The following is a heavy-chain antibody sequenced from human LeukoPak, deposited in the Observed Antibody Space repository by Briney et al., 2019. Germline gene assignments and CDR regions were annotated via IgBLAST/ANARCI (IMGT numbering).Heavy chain of an antibody. CDR2: ISYDGSNK. CDR1: GFTFSSYW. V-gene: IGHV3-30-3*01. D-gene: IGHD3-3*01. J-gene: IGHJ4*02. CDR3: ARGMDDFWSGYLF. Sequence: PGGSLRLSCAASGFTFSSYWMHWVRQAPGKGLEWVAVISYDGSNKYYADSVKGRFTISRDNSKNTLYLQMNSLRTEDTAVYYCARGMDDFWSGYLFWGQGTLVTVSS.